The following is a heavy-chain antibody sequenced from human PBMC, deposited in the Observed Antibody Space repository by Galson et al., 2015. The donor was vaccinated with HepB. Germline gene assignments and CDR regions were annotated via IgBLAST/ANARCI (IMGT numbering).Heavy chain of an antibody. CDR3: ARESRTDLIRGFYYYYGMDV. V-gene: IGHV3-7*03. D-gene: IGHD3-16*01. CDR2: IKHDGSDK. CDR1: GFTFSTYW. Sequence: LRLSCAASGFTFSTYWMTWVRQAPGKGLEWVANIKHDGSDKYYVDSVEGRFTISRDNAKNSLYLQMNSLRAEDTAVYYCARESRTDLIRGFYYYYGMDVWGQGTTVTVSS. J-gene: IGHJ6*02.